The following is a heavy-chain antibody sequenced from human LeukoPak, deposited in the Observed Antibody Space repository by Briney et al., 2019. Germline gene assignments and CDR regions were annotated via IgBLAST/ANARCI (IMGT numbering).Heavy chain of an antibody. V-gene: IGHV4-34*01. CDR2: INHSGST. J-gene: IGHJ4*02. D-gene: IGHD3-3*01. Sequence: SETLSLTCAVYGGSFSGYYWSWIRQPPGKGLEWIGEINHSGSTNYNPSLKSRVTISVDTSKNQFSLKLSSVTAADTAVYYCARRRYDFWSGYDRDRKTQFDYWGRGTLVTVSS. CDR3: ARRRYDFWSGYDRDRKTQFDY. CDR1: GGSFSGYY.